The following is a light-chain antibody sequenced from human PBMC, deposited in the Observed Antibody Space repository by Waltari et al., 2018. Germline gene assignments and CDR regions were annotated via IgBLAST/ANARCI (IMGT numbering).Light chain of an antibody. CDR2: EDK. J-gene: IGLJ3*02. Sequence: NFMLTQPHSVSESPGETVTISCTRSSGSISRNYMQWYQQRQGSAPTTVIYEDKERPSGVPCRFSGSIDGSANSASLTISGLKTEDEADYYCQSYDGNNWVFGGGTKLTVL. V-gene: IGLV6-57*04. CDR3: QSYDGNNWV. CDR1: SGSISRNY.